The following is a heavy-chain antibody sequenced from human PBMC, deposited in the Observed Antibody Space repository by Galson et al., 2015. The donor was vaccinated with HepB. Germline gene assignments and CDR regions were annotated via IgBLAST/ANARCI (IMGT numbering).Heavy chain of an antibody. V-gene: IGHV3-21*01. Sequence: SLRLSCAASGFTFSSYSMNWVRQAPGKGLEWVSSISSSSSYIYYADSVKGRFTISRDNAKNSLYLRMNSLRAEDTAVYYCARATVEQQLVLGFDYWGQGTLVTVSS. CDR1: GFTFSSYS. CDR2: ISSSSSYI. D-gene: IGHD6-13*01. CDR3: ARATVEQQLVLGFDY. J-gene: IGHJ4*02.